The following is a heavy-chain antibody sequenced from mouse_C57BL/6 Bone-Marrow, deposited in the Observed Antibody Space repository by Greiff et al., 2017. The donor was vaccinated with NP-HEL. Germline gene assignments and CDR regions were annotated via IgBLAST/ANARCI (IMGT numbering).Heavy chain of an antibody. CDR1: GYTFTDYN. J-gene: IGHJ3*01. CDR2: INPNNGGT. V-gene: IGHV1-18*01. CDR3: ARGKGSAWFAY. D-gene: IGHD3-1*01. Sequence: VQLQQSGPELVKPGASVKIPCKASGYTFTDYNMDWVKQSHGKSLEWIGDINPNNGGTIYNQKFKGKATLTVDKSSSTAYMELRSLTSEDTAVYYCARGKGSAWFAYWGQGTLVTVSA.